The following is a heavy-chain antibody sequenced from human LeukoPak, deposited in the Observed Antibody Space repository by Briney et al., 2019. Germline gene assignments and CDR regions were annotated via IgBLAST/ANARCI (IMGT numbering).Heavy chain of an antibody. V-gene: IGHV4-39*01. D-gene: IGHD3-22*01. CDR1: GGSISSSSYY. CDR3: AGHYYDSSGYIFGDAFDI. CDR2: IYYSGST. J-gene: IGHJ3*02. Sequence: SETLSLTCTVSGGSISSSSYYWGWIRQPPGKGLEWIGSIYYSGSTYYNPSLKSRVTISVDTSKNQFSLKLSSVTAADTAVYYCAGHYYDSSGYIFGDAFDIWGQGTMVTVSS.